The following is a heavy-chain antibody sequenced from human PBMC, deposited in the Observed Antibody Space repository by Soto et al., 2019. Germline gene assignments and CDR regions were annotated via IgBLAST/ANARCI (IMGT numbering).Heavy chain of an antibody. CDR2: INPSGGSP. CDR3: ARDRDGYNYFDY. D-gene: IGHD5-12*01. Sequence: QVQLVQSGAEVKEPGASVKVSCKASGYTFTSYYMHWVRQAPGQGLEWMGIINPSGGSPTYAQKFQGRVTMTRDTSTSTVYMELSSLRSEDTAVYYCARDRDGYNYFDYWGQGTLVTVSS. V-gene: IGHV1-46*03. J-gene: IGHJ4*02. CDR1: GYTFTSYY.